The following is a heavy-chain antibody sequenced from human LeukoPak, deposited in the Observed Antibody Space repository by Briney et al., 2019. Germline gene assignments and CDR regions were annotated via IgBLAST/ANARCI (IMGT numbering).Heavy chain of an antibody. Sequence: SETLSLTCSVSGGSISSYYWSWIRQPPGKGLEWIGYIYYSGSTYYNPSLKSRVTISVGTSKNQFSLKLSPVTAADTAVYYCARVDGSGSYSFFDYWGQGTLVTVSS. J-gene: IGHJ4*02. D-gene: IGHD3-10*01. CDR1: GGSISSYY. CDR2: IYYSGST. V-gene: IGHV4-59*12. CDR3: ARVDGSGSYSFFDY.